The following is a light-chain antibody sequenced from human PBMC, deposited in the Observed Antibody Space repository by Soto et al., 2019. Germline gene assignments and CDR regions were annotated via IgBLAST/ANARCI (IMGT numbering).Light chain of an antibody. J-gene: IGKJ1*01. Sequence: EIVLTQSPGTLSLSPGDTATLSCRASQSVSNTYLAWYQQKPGQAPRLLIYGASSRATGFPDRFSGSGSGTDFTLTISRLETEDFAVYYCQLYDSPSWTFGQGTKVDIK. V-gene: IGKV3-20*01. CDR1: QSVSNTY. CDR3: QLYDSPSWT. CDR2: GAS.